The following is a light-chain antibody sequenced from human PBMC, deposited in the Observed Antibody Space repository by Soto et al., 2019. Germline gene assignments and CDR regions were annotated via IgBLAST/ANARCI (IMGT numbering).Light chain of an antibody. J-gene: IGKJ4*01. V-gene: IGKV3D-20*02. Sequence: EFVLPQSPGTLSLSPGERGTRSCRVSQTVRNNYLAWYQQKPGQAPRLLIYDASSRATGIPDRFSGGGSGTDFTLTISSLQPEDFATYYCQQANSFPLTFGGGTKVDIK. CDR2: DAS. CDR1: QTVRNNY. CDR3: QQANSFPLT.